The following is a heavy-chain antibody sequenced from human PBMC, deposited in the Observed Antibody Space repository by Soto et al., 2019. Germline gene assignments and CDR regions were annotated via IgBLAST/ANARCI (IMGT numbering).Heavy chain of an antibody. V-gene: IGHV4-59*01. Sequence: QVQLQESGPGLVQPSETLSLTCTVSGGSISPYYWSWVRQPPGKGLDWIGFIWFSGSTNYNPPLRSGVTMSVDTSKNQLSLEVTSVTAADTAVYYCARESSGDHNHNWFDPWGQGTLVTVSA. CDR1: GGSISPYY. J-gene: IGHJ5*02. CDR2: IWFSGST. CDR3: ARESSGDHNHNWFDP. D-gene: IGHD1-20*01.